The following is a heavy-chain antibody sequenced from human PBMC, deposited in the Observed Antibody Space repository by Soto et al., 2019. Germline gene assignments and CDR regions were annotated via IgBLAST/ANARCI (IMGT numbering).Heavy chain of an antibody. CDR1: GFTFSSYA. Sequence: QVQLVESGGGVVQPGRSLRLSCAASGFTFSSYAISWVRQAPGQGLEWMGGIIPIFGTANYAQKFQGRVTITADESTSTAYMELSSLRSEDTAVYYCASHLAEAYYYGMDVWGQGTTVTVSS. J-gene: IGHJ6*02. V-gene: IGHV1-69*01. CDR3: ASHLAEAYYYGMDV. CDR2: IIPIFGTA.